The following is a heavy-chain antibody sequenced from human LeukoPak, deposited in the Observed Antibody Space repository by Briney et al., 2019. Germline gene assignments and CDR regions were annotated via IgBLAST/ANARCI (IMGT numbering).Heavy chain of an antibody. D-gene: IGHD6-19*01. CDR1: GGSISSSSYH. V-gene: IGHV4-39*01. J-gene: IGHJ5*02. CDR3: ARRIAVAASTWFDP. Sequence: SETLSLTCTVSGGSISSSSYHWAWIRQPPGKGLEWIGSIYYSGSTYYNPSLKSRVTISVDTSKNQFSLKLSSVTAADTAVYYCARRIAVAASTWFDPWGQGALVTVSS. CDR2: IYYSGST.